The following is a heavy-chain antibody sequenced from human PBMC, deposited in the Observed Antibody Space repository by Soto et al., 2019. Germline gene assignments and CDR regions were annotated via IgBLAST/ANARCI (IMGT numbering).Heavy chain of an antibody. Sequence: PXRALRRSCVAAGGTFSRYSFSWVRQSPFKGLEWVAFISGVGFTRYYADFVKGRLSISRDNSRNTMFLQMKTLRLDDTAVYFCAREDEDDSDFRQWGPGT. J-gene: IGHJ4*02. V-gene: IGHV3-30-3*01. CDR1: GGTFSRYS. CDR3: AREDEDDSDFRQ. D-gene: IGHD1-1*01. CDR2: ISGVGFTR.